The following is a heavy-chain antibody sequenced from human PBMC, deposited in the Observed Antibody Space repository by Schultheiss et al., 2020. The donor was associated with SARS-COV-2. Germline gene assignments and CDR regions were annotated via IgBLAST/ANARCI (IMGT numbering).Heavy chain of an antibody. D-gene: IGHD3-22*01. Sequence: GGSLRLSCAASGFTFSSYAMSWVRQAPGKGLECVSAISGSGGSTYYADSVKGRFTISRDNSKNTLYLQMNSLRAEDTAVYYCAKDLHEWLDYYDSSGYAFDIWGQVTMVTVSS. J-gene: IGHJ3*02. CDR3: AKDLHEWLDYYDSSGYAFDI. CDR1: GFTFSSYA. CDR2: ISGSGGST. V-gene: IGHV3-23*01.